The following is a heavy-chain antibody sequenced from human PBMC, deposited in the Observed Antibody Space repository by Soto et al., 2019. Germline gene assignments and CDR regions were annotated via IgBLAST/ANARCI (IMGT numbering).Heavy chain of an antibody. CDR3: AGSSSLQLYYMDV. D-gene: IGHD2-2*01. CDR1: GDSVSSNSAA. J-gene: IGHJ6*03. CDR2: TYYRSRWYN. Sequence: SPTLSLTCVISGDSVSSNSAAWNWIRQYPSRGLEWLGRTYYRSRWYNDYAVSVRSRITVNADTSKNQFSLHLNSVTPEDTAVYYCAGSSSLQLYYMDVWDKGTTVSVSS. V-gene: IGHV6-1*01.